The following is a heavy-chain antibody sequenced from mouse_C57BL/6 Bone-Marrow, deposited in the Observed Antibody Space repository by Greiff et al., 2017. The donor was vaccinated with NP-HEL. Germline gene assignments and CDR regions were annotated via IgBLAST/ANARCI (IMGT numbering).Heavy chain of an antibody. CDR2: IDPSDSYT. CDR3: AYPYYFDY. J-gene: IGHJ2*01. Sequence: QVQLQQSGAELVRPGTSVKLSCKASGYTFTSYWMHWVKQRPGQGLEWIGVIDPSDSYTNYKQKFKGKATLTVDTSSSTAYMQLSSLTSEDSAVYYCAYPYYFDYWGQGTTLTVSA. V-gene: IGHV1-59*01. CDR1: GYTFTSYW.